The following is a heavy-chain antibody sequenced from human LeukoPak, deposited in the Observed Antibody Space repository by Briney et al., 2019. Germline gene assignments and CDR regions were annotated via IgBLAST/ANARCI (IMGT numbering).Heavy chain of an antibody. V-gene: IGHV3-49*04. J-gene: IGHJ3*02. CDR2: IRSKAYGGTT. CDR3: TTYVTGRGAFDM. CDR1: GFTFGDYA. Sequence: GRSLRLSCAASGFTFGDYALGWVRQAPGKGLEWVAFIRSKAYGGTTEYAASVKGRFTISRDDSKTIACLQMNSLKIEDTAVYYCTTYVTGRGAFDMWGQGTTVTVSS. D-gene: IGHD3-10*01.